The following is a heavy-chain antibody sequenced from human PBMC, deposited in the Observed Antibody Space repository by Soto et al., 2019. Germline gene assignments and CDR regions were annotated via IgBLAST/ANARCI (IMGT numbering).Heavy chain of an antibody. D-gene: IGHD6-19*01. CDR2: TYYRSKWYN. J-gene: IGHJ3*01. CDR3: SGTARLVTDAFDF. V-gene: IGHV6-1*01. CDR1: GDSVSSNSAA. Sequence: PSQTLSHTCAISGDSVSSNSAAWNWIRQSQSRGLEWLGRTYYRSKWYNDYAVSVKSRITINPDTSKNQFSLQLNSVTPEDTAVYYFSGTARLVTDAFDFCTKGQWSPS.